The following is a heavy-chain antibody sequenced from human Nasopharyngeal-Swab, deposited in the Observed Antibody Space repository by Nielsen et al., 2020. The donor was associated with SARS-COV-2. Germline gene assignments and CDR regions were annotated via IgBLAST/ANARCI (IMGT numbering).Heavy chain of an antibody. Sequence: GESLKISCAASGFTFSSYWMSWVRQAPGKGLEWVANIKQDGSEKYYLDSVKGRFTISRDNAKNSLYLQMNSLRAEDTAVYYCARDKPGITIFGVVIGPFDYWGQGTLVTVSS. J-gene: IGHJ4*02. CDR2: IKQDGSEK. CDR1: GFTFSSYW. CDR3: ARDKPGITIFGVVIGPFDY. D-gene: IGHD3-3*01. V-gene: IGHV3-7*01.